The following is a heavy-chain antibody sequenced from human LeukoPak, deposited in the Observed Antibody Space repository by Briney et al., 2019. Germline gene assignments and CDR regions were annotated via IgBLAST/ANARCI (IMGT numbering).Heavy chain of an antibody. D-gene: IGHD4-11*01. Sequence: PSETLSLTCTVSGGSISSGGYYWSWIRQHPGKGLEWIGYIYYSGSTYYNPSLKSRVTISVDTSKNQFSLKLSSVTAADTAVYYCASRGSNYQPGYWYFDLWGRGTLVTVSS. J-gene: IGHJ2*01. CDR3: ASRGSNYQPGYWYFDL. V-gene: IGHV4-31*03. CDR2: IYYSGST. CDR1: GGSISSGGYY.